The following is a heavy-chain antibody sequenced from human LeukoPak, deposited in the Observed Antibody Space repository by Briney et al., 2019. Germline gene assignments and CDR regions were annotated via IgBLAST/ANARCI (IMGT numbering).Heavy chain of an antibody. Sequence: SETLSLTCTVSGGSISSYYWSWIRQPPGKGLEWIGYIYYSGSTNYNPSLKSRVTISVDTSKNQFSLKLSSVTAADTAVYYCARVGDTAMASRRYYYMDVWGKGTTVTISS. CDR3: ARVGDTAMASRRYYYMDV. J-gene: IGHJ6*03. CDR2: IYYSGST. V-gene: IGHV4-59*01. CDR1: GGSISSYY. D-gene: IGHD5-18*01.